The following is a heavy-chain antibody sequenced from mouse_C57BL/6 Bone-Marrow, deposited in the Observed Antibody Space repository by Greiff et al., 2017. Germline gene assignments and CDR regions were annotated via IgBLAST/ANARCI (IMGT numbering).Heavy chain of an antibody. D-gene: IGHD3-3*01. CDR3: ARGGRGGNY. Sequence: QVQLQQPGAELVRPGTSVKLSCKASGYTFTSYWMHWVKQRPGQGLEWIGVIDPSDSYTNYNQKFKGKATLTVDKSSSTAYMQLSSLTSEDSAVYYCARGGRGGNYWGQGTTLTVSS. J-gene: IGHJ2*01. CDR1: GYTFTSYW. V-gene: IGHV1-59*01. CDR2: IDPSDSYT.